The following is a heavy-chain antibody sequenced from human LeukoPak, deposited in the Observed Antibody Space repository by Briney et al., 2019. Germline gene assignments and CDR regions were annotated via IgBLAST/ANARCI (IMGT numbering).Heavy chain of an antibody. V-gene: IGHV4-39*01. CDR3: AKLAVAGTFDS. CDR1: GASISSSSYY. J-gene: IGHJ4*02. D-gene: IGHD6-19*01. Sequence: SETLSLTCTVSGASISSSSYYWGWIRRPPGKGLEWIGSIHYSGSTYYTPSLRSRLTISVDTSKNQCSLKLSSLTAADTAVYSCAKLAVAGTFDSWGQGTLVTVSS. CDR2: IHYSGST.